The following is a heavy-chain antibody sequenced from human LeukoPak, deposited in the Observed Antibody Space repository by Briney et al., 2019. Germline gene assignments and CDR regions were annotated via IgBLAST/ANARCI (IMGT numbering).Heavy chain of an antibody. Sequence: GGSLRLSCAASGFTFSDHYMDWVRQAPGKGLEWVGRIRNKAKSYTTDYAASVKGRFTISRDDSKNSLYLQMNSLKTEDTAVYYCARVVAAVGSDYFDCWGQGTQVTVSS. V-gene: IGHV3-72*01. J-gene: IGHJ4*02. CDR2: IRNKAKSYTT. CDR1: GFTFSDHY. D-gene: IGHD6-13*01. CDR3: ARVVAAVGSDYFDC.